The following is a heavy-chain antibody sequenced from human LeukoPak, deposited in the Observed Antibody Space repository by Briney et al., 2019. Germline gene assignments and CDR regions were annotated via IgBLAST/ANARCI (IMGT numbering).Heavy chain of an antibody. V-gene: IGHV4-39*01. Sequence: SETLSLTCTVSGDSISSNNYFWGWICQPPGKGLEWIGEISYNGNTYYNPSLKSRVTISVDTSKNQFSLKLSSVTAADTAVYYCARRGLYGDYTGSPIDYWGQGTLVTVSS. CDR2: ISYNGNT. J-gene: IGHJ4*02. CDR1: GDSISSNNYF. D-gene: IGHD4-17*01. CDR3: ARRGLYGDYTGSPIDY.